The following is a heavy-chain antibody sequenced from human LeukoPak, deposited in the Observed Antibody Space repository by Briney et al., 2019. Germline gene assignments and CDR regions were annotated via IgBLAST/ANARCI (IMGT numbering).Heavy chain of an antibody. CDR2: IYYSGST. D-gene: IGHD6-19*01. CDR1: GDSITSSSSY. Sequence: PSETLSLTCTVSGDSITSSSSYWGWIRQPPGKGLEWIGSIYYSGSTYYNPSLKSRVTISVDRSKNQFSLEVNSVTAADTAVYHCARSSGWTLDSWGQGTLVTVSS. V-gene: IGHV4-39*01. J-gene: IGHJ4*02. CDR3: ARSSGWTLDS.